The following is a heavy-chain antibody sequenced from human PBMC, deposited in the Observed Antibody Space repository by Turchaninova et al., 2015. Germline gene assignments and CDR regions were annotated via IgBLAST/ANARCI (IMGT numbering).Heavy chain of an antibody. J-gene: IGHJ4*02. D-gene: IGHD1-26*01. Sequence: EVHLVPSGAEVNKPGDSLKISCKPSGYRFSTYWIPWVRQMPGKGLEWMGIIYPDDSDTRYRPSLQGQVTISVDKSISTTYLQWSSLKASDTAIYYCARTRVGATRDFDYWGQGTLVTVSS. CDR1: GYRFSTYW. V-gene: IGHV5-51*01. CDR3: ARTRVGATRDFDY. CDR2: IYPDDSDT.